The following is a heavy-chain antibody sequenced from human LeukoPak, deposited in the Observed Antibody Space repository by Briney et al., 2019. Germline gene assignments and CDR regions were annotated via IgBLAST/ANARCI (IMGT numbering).Heavy chain of an antibody. V-gene: IGHV1-18*01. CDR2: ISGYNGHT. D-gene: IGHD2-8*02. CDR1: GFPFASYG. Sequence: ASVKVSCTAFGFPFASYGLNWVRQAPGQGLEWMGWISGYNGHTRYEQKFHDRVTMTTDSSTSTVYMELRSLRYDDTALYYCARGSWWAAATPHSFDTWGQGALVLVSS. CDR3: ARGSWWAAATPHSFDT. J-gene: IGHJ4*02.